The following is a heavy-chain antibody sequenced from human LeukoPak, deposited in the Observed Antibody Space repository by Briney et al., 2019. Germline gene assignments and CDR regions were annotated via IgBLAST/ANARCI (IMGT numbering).Heavy chain of an antibody. CDR1: GFTFSSYA. CDR3: AKDARYYYDSSGYYYGY. CDR2: ISGSGGST. Sequence: VGSLRLSCAASGFTFSSYAMSWVRQAPGKGLEWVSAISGSGGSTYYADSVKGRFTISRDNSKNTLYLQMNSLRAEDTAVYYCAKDARYYYDSSGYYYGYWGQGTLVTVSS. J-gene: IGHJ4*02. V-gene: IGHV3-23*01. D-gene: IGHD3-22*01.